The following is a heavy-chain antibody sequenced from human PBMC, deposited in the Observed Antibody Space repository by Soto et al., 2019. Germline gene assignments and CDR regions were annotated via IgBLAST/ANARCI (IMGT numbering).Heavy chain of an antibody. J-gene: IGHJ4*02. Sequence: GESLKISCNGSGYSFTIYCISLVLQMPGKGLEWMGRIDPSDSYTNYSPSFQCHVTISADKSTSTAYLQWSSLKASDTAMYYCARHGYSSGWPLDYWGQGTLVTVPQ. D-gene: IGHD6-19*01. CDR3: ARHGYSSGWPLDY. CDR1: GYSFTIYC. CDR2: IDPSDSYT. V-gene: IGHV5-10-1*01.